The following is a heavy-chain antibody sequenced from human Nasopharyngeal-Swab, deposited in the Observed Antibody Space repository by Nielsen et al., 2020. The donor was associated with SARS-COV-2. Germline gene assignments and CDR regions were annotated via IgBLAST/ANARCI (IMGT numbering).Heavy chain of an antibody. J-gene: IGHJ6*02. Sequence: ETLSLTCTVSGGSISSSSYYWGWVRQAPGKGLEWVSVIYSGGSTYYADSVKGRFTISRDNSKNTLYLQMNSLRAEDTAVYYCARDLQVYGMDVWGQGTTVTVSS. V-gene: IGHV3-53*01. CDR1: GGSISSSSYY. D-gene: IGHD5-24*01. CDR3: ARDLQVYGMDV. CDR2: IYSGGST.